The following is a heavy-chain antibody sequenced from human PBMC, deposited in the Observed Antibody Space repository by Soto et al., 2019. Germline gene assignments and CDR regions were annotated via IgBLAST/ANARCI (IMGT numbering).Heavy chain of an antibody. CDR2: ISGSGGST. D-gene: IGHD3-22*01. Sequence: GGSLRLSCAASGFTFSSYAMSWVRQAPGKGLEWVSAISGSGGSTYYADSVKGRFTISRDNSKNTLYLQMNSLRAEDTAVYYCAKDISGTMIVVVIDSTRYYFDYWGQGTLVTVSS. V-gene: IGHV3-23*01. CDR3: AKDISGTMIVVVIDSTRYYFDY. J-gene: IGHJ4*02. CDR1: GFTFSSYA.